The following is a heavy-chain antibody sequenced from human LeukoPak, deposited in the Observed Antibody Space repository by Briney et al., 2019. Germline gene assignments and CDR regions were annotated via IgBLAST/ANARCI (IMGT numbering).Heavy chain of an antibody. J-gene: IGHJ6*03. D-gene: IGHD4-11*01. CDR3: ARVTVNENYYYYMDV. CDR2: MNPNSGNT. V-gene: IGHV1-8*03. CDR1: GYTFTSYD. Sequence: ASVKVSCKASGYTFTSYDINWLRQAPGQGLEWMGWMNPNSGNTGYAQKFQGRVTITRNTSISTAYMELSSLRSEDTAVYYCARVTVNENYYYYMDVWGKGTTVTVSS.